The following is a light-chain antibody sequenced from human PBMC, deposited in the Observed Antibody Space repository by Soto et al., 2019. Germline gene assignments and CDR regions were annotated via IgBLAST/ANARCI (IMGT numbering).Light chain of an antibody. J-gene: IGLJ2*01. V-gene: IGLV2-14*01. Sequence: QSVLIQPASVSGSPGQSITISCTGTSSDIGRYKYVSWYQHHPDKAPKLLIYEVSNRPSGVSSRFSGSKSGNAASLIISGLQAEDEADSFCSSYTINTTVIFGGGTKLTV. CDR2: EVS. CDR3: SSYTINTTVI. CDR1: SSDIGRYKY.